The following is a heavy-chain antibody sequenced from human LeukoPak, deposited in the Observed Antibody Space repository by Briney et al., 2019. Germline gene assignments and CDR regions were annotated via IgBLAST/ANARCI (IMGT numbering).Heavy chain of an antibody. CDR1: GGTFSSYA. V-gene: IGHV1-46*01. J-gene: IGHJ4*02. Sequence: ASVKVSCKASGGTFSSYAISRVRQAPGQGLEWMGIINPSGGSTSYAQKFQGRVTMTRDMSTSTVYMELSSLRSEDTAVYYCARGDYYDSSGYAARRGDYWGQGTLVTVSS. CDR3: ARGDYYDSSGYAARRGDY. CDR2: INPSGGST. D-gene: IGHD3-22*01.